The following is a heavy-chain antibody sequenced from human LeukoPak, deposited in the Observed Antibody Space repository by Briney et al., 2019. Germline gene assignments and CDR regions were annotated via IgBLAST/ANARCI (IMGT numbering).Heavy chain of an antibody. CDR1: GGSISSGDYY. Sequence: SQTLSLTCTVSGGSISSGDYYCSWIRQPPGKGLEWIGYIYYSGSTYYNPSLKSRVTISVDTSKNQFSLKLSSVTAADTAVYYCARSFNWNYRRVELDYWGQGTLVTVSS. V-gene: IGHV4-30-4*08. CDR2: IYYSGST. J-gene: IGHJ4*02. CDR3: ARSFNWNYRRVELDY. D-gene: IGHD1-7*01.